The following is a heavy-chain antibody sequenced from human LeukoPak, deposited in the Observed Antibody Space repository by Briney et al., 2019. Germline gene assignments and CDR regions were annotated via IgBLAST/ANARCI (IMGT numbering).Heavy chain of an antibody. V-gene: IGHV3-23*01. D-gene: IGHD6-13*01. CDR2: ASGNGGTT. CDR3: AREPSEYSTNWPNYFDY. CDR1: GFTFSNCA. Sequence: RGSLRLSCAASGFTFSNCAMTWVRQAPGKGLEWVSSASGNGGTTYYADSVKGRFAISRGNSENTLYLQMSSPRAEDTAIYYCAREPSEYSTNWPNYFDYWGQGTLVTVSS. J-gene: IGHJ4*02.